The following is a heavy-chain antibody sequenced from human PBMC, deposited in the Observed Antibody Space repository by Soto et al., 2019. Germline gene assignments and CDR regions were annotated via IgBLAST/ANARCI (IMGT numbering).Heavy chain of an antibody. CDR3: ARSGDSYDSSGYYY. Sequence: EVQLVESGGGLVQPGGSLRLSRAASGFTFSSYSMNWVRQAPGKGLEWVSYISSSSSTIYYADSVKGRFTISRDNAKNSLYLQMNSLRDEDTAVYYCARSGDSYDSSGYYYWGQGTLVTVSS. CDR2: ISSSSSTI. J-gene: IGHJ4*02. D-gene: IGHD3-22*01. CDR1: GFTFSSYS. V-gene: IGHV3-48*02.